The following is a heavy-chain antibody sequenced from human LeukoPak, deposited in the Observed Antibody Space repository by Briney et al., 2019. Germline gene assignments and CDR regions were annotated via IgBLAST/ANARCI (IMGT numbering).Heavy chain of an antibody. CDR1: GASITSNTYF. V-gene: IGHV4-39*01. J-gene: IGHJ6*03. Sequence: SETLSLTCSVSGASITSNTYFWGWIRQPPGKGLEWVGTMSYSQSAYYNTSLRSRVTISVDTSKNQFSLKLSSVTAADTAVYYCARGRVYSSSHRDYYYYMDVWGKGTTVTVSS. CDR2: MSYSQSA. CDR3: ARGRVYSSSHRDYYYYMDV. D-gene: IGHD6-6*01.